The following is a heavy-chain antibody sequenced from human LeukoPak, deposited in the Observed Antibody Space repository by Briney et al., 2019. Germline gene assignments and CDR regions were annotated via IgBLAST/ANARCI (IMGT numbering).Heavy chain of an antibody. J-gene: IGHJ4*02. D-gene: IGHD4-23*01. CDR1: GGSISSYY. CDR3: ARDRYGGNSGEFDY. V-gene: IGHV4-59*01. CDR2: IYYSGTT. Sequence: SGTLALTCTVSGGSISSYYWSWIRQPPGKGLKWIGYIYYSGTTNYNPTLKSRVTILVDTSKNQFSLKLSSVTAADTAVYYCARDRYGGNSGEFDYWGQGTLVTVSS.